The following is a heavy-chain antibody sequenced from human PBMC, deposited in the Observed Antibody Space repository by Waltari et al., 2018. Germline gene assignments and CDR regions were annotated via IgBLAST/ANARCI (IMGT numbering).Heavy chain of an antibody. Sequence: QVQLQQWGAGLLKPSETLSLTCAVYGGPFSGYYWSWIRQPPVTGLEWIGEINHSGSTNYNPSLKSRVTISVDTSKNQFSLKLSSVTAADTAVYYCARAETRPRRGSYRYTFDYWGQGTLVTVSS. CDR2: INHSGST. CDR3: ARAETRPRRGSYRYTFDY. D-gene: IGHD3-16*02. CDR1: GGPFSGYY. V-gene: IGHV4-34*01. J-gene: IGHJ4*02.